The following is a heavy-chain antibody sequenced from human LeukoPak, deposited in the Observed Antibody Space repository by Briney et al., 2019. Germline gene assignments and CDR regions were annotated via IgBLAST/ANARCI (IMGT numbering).Heavy chain of an antibody. J-gene: IGHJ4*02. V-gene: IGHV1-46*01. CDR2: INPSGGST. Sequence: GASVKVSCKASGYTFTSYYMHWVRQAPGQGLEWMGIINPSGGSTSYAQKFQGRVTITADKSTSTAYMELSSLRSEDTAVYYCARDTAMVRGYFDYWGQGTLVTVSS. CDR1: GYTFTSYY. D-gene: IGHD5-18*01. CDR3: ARDTAMVRGYFDY.